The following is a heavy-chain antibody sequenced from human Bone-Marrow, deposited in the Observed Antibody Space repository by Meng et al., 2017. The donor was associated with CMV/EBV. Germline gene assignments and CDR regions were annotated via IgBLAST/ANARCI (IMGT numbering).Heavy chain of an antibody. J-gene: IGHJ4*02. V-gene: IGHV3-9*01. CDR1: GFTFDDYA. D-gene: IGHD3-16*02. CDR3: AGSRSGELSLRY. CDR2: ITWSGGSI. Sequence: LTISCAASGFTFDDYAMHWVRQVPGKGLEWVSGITWSGGSIAYADSVKGRFTISRDNAKNSLYLQMNGLRAEDTALYYCAGSRSGELSLRYWGQGTLVTVSS.